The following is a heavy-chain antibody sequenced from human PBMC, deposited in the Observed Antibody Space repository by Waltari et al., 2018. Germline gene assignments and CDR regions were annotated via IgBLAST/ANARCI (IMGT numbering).Heavy chain of an antibody. Sequence: EVRLVESGGGLVQPGGXLRLSXLGSGXPFSGAAIKWVRQAPGKGFEWVGRIIRKGNXDATQYGESXKGXFTXSRKXXDXXAFLQMSXXXTEXTAVYYCSRHXPSVCGGXCYHSFYDGXDVWGQGP. V-gene: IGHV3-73*01. J-gene: IGHJ6*02. CDR3: SRHXPSVCGGXCYHSFYDGXDV. CDR1: GXPFSGAA. CDR2: IIRKGNXDAT. D-gene: IGHD2-21*01.